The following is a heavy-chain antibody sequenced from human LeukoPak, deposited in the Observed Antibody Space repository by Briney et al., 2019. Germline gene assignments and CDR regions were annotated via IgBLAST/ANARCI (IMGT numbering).Heavy chain of an antibody. D-gene: IGHD6-19*01. CDR3: ARAGYSSGQYYFDY. Sequence: SEALSLTCTVSGGPISSYYWSWIRQPPGKGLEWIGYIYYSGSTNYNPSLKSRVTISVDTSKNQFSLKLSSVTAADTAVYYCARAGYSSGQYYFDYWGQGTLVTVSS. CDR2: IYYSGST. J-gene: IGHJ4*02. CDR1: GGPISSYY. V-gene: IGHV4-59*08.